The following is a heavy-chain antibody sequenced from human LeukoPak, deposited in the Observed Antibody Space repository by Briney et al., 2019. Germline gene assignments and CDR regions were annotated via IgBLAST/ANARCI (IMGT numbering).Heavy chain of an antibody. V-gene: IGHV1-8*01. CDR3: ARFGPRYDDAFDI. J-gene: IGHJ3*02. Sequence: ASVKVSCKASGYTFTSYDINWVRQATGQGLEWMGWMNPNSGNTGYAQKFQGRVTMTRNTSISTAYMELSSLRSEDTAVHYCARFGPRYDDAFDIWGQGTMVTVSS. CDR1: GYTFTSYD. CDR2: MNPNSGNT. D-gene: IGHD3-10*01.